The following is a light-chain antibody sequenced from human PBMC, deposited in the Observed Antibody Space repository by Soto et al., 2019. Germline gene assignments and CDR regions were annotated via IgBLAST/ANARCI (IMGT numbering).Light chain of an antibody. CDR2: DAS. CDR1: QDISNY. V-gene: IGKV1-33*01. J-gene: IGKJ4*01. CDR3: QQYDHLPLT. Sequence: DIQMTQSPASLSASVGDRVTITCQASQDISNYLNWYQQKPGKAPQVLIYDASNLETGVPSRFSGGGSGTDFTFTISSLQPEDVATYYCQQYDHLPLTFGGGTKVEIK.